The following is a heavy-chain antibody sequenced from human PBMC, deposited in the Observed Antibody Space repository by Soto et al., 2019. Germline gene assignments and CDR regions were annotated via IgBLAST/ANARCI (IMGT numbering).Heavy chain of an antibody. D-gene: IGHD6-19*01. CDR2: MNPNRGNT. CDR1: GYTFTSYD. V-gene: IGHV1-8*01. Sequence: QVQLVQSGAEVKKPGASVKVSCKASGYTFTSYDINWVRQATGQGLEWMGWMNPNRGNTGYAQKLQGRGTRTRNTSISTAYMELSSLRSEDTAVYYCARGGEYSSGWYYYYYYMDVWGKGATVTVSS. J-gene: IGHJ6*03. CDR3: ARGGEYSSGWYYYYYYMDV.